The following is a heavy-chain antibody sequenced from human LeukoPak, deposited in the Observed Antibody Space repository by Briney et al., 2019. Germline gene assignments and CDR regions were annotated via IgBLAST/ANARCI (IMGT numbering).Heavy chain of an antibody. V-gene: IGHV4-39*01. J-gene: IGHJ3*02. CDR2: IYYSGST. Sequence: SETLSLTCTVSGGSISSSSYYWGWIRQPPGKGLEWIGSIYYSGSTYYNPSLKSRVTISVDTSKNQFSLELSSVTAADTAVYYCARGSDCSGGSCYFYYAFDIWGQGTMVTVSS. CDR1: GGSISSSSYY. D-gene: IGHD2-15*01. CDR3: ARGSDCSGGSCYFYYAFDI.